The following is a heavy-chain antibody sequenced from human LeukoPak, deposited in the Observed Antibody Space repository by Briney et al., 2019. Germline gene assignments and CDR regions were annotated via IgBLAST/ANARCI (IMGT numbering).Heavy chain of an antibody. V-gene: IGHV3-7*01. J-gene: IGHJ4*02. D-gene: IGHD3-16*01. CDR3: AYTNNLNY. CDR1: GFTLSGQW. CDR2: IKHDGSEK. Sequence: GGSLRLSCAASGFTLSGQWMNWVRQAPGQGLEWVANIKHDGSEKYYVDSVKGRFTISRDDAKNSLSLQMNSVRAEDTAVYYCAYTNNLNYWGQGTLVTVSS.